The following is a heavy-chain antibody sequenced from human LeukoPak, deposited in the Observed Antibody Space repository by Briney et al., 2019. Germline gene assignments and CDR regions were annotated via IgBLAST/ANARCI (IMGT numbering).Heavy chain of an antibody. J-gene: IGHJ3*02. V-gene: IGHV3-21*01. Sequence: GSLRLSCAASGFSLSSYSMNWIRQAPGKGLEWVSSISTDNSYRHYADSVKGRFTISRDNSKNTLYLQMNSLRAEDTAVYYCAMGYSSSWYADAFDIWGQGTMVTVSS. CDR2: ISTDNSYR. CDR3: AMGYSSSWYADAFDI. CDR1: GFSLSSYS. D-gene: IGHD6-13*01.